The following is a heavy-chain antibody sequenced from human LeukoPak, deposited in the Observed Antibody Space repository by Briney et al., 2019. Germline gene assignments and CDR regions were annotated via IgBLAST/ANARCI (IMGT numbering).Heavy chain of an antibody. CDR3: ARGRDSSGWQADY. J-gene: IGHJ4*02. D-gene: IGHD6-19*01. V-gene: IGHV4-59*01. Sequence: SETLSLTCPVSVGFISRYYWSWIGQPPGKGLEWMGGIYYSGSTNYNPSLKSRVTISVDTSKNQFSLKLSSVTAADTAVYYCARGRDSSGWQADYWGQGTLVTASS. CDR2: IYYSGST. CDR1: VGFISRYY.